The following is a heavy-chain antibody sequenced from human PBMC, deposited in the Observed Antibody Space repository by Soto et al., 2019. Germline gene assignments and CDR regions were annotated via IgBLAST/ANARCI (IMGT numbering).Heavy chain of an antibody. CDR3: ASLVVTMIVVVTDALDI. J-gene: IGHJ3*02. V-gene: IGHV1-69*13. CDR2: IIPIFGRA. D-gene: IGHD3-22*01. CDR1: GGTFSSYA. Sequence: ASVKVSCKASGGTFSSYAISWVRQAPGQGLEWMGGIIPIFGRANYAQKFQGRVTMTADESTSTAYMELSSPRSEDTAVYYCASLVVTMIVVVTDALDIWGQGTMVTVSS.